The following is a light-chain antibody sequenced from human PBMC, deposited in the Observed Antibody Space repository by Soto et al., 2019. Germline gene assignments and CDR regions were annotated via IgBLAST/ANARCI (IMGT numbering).Light chain of an antibody. CDR3: EEYDYWPLT. CDR2: DAS. J-gene: IGKJ4*01. Sequence: DIVMTQSPATLSVSPGERVTLSCRASQSVGSNFAWYQQKPGQAPRVLIYDASTSAAVIPARFSGRGSGTDFTLTVGRLQSEDFAVYDGEEYDYWPLTGAGGPKVEIK. CDR1: QSVGSN. V-gene: IGKV3-15*01.